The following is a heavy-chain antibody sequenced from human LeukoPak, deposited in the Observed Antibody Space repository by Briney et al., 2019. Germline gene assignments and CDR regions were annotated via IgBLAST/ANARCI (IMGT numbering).Heavy chain of an antibody. D-gene: IGHD6-19*01. J-gene: IGHJ3*02. V-gene: IGHV1-18*01. CDR1: GYTFTSYY. Sequence: GASVKVSCKTSGYTFTSYYISWVRQAPGQGLEWMAWISAYNGNTNYAQKLQGRVTMTTDTSTSTAYMELRSLRSDDTAVYYCARDRQWLGYDAFDIWGQGTMVTVSS. CDR3: ARDRQWLGYDAFDI. CDR2: ISAYNGNT.